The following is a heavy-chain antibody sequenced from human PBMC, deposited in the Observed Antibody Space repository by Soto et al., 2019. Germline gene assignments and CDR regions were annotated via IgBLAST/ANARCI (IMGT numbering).Heavy chain of an antibody. D-gene: IGHD4-17*01. CDR2: IYYSGST. Sequence: SETLSLTCTVSGGSISSSSYYWGWIRQPPGKGLEWIGSIYYSGSTYYNPSLKSRVTISVDTSKNQFSLKLSSVTAADTAVYYCAREVSRDYPSYYYYGMDVWGQGTTVTVSS. CDR3: AREVSRDYPSYYYYGMDV. CDR1: GGSISSSSYY. V-gene: IGHV4-39*02. J-gene: IGHJ6*02.